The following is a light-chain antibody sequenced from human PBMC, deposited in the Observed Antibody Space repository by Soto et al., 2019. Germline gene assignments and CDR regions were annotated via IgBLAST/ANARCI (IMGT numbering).Light chain of an antibody. CDR2: DAS. CDR3: QQYYSWPLT. Sequence: EIVMTQSPATLSVSPGERATLSFRASQSTNNYITWYQQKPGQAPRLRIDDASTRATGVPARFSGSGSGTEFTLTISSLQSEDFAVYYCQQYYSWPLTFGGGTKVDIK. CDR1: QSTNNY. V-gene: IGKV3-15*01. J-gene: IGKJ4*01.